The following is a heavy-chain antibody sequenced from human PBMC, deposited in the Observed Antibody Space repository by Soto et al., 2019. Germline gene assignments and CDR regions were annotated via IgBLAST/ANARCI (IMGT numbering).Heavy chain of an antibody. J-gene: IGHJ4*02. V-gene: IGHV1-8*01. CDR2: MNPNSGNT. CDR1: GYTFTSYD. CDR3: ARDRGSVVVEGFDY. Sequence: ASVKVSCKASGYTFTSYDINWVRQATGQGLEWMGWMNPNSGNTGYAQKFQGRVTMTRNTSISTAYMELRSLRSDDTAVYYCARDRGSVVVEGFDYWGQGTLVTVSS. D-gene: IGHD2-15*01.